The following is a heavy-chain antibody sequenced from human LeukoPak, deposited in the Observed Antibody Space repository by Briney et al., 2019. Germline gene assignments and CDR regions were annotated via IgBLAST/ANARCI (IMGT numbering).Heavy chain of an antibody. CDR2: IWYDGSNK. Sequence: GGSLRLSCAASGFTFSSYGMHWVRQAPGKGLEWVAVIWYDGSNKYYADSVKGRFTISRDNSKNTLYLQMNSLRAEGTAVYYCARDREQLVPFDYYGMDVWGKGTTVTVSS. D-gene: IGHD6-13*01. CDR1: GFTFSSYG. CDR3: ARDREQLVPFDYYGMDV. V-gene: IGHV3-33*01. J-gene: IGHJ6*04.